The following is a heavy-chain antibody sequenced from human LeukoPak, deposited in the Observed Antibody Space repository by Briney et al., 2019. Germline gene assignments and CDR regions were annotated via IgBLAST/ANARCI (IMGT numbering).Heavy chain of an antibody. CDR2: IYPGDSDT. J-gene: IGHJ3*02. CDR3: ARGPDCSGGSCYFDI. CDR1: GYSFTSYW. Sequence: GESLNISCKGSGYSFTSYWIGWVRQMPGKGLEWMGIIYPGDSDTRYSPSFQGQVTISADKSISTAYLQWSSLKASDTAMYYCARGPDCSGGSCYFDIWGQGTMVTVSS. D-gene: IGHD2-15*01. V-gene: IGHV5-51*01.